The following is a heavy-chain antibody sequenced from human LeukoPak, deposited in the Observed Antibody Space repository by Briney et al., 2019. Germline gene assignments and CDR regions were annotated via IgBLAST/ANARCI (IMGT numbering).Heavy chain of an antibody. Sequence: SVKVSCKASGGTFSSYAISWVRQAPGRGLEWMGGIIPIFGTANYAQKFQGRVTITADESTSTAYMELSNLKSEDTAVYYCARDLRGYCSGGSCYTDYYYYYYMDVWGKGTTVTVSS. CDR3: ARDLRGYCSGGSCYTDYYYYYYMDV. CDR1: GGTFSSYA. D-gene: IGHD2-15*01. CDR2: IIPIFGTA. V-gene: IGHV1-69*13. J-gene: IGHJ6*03.